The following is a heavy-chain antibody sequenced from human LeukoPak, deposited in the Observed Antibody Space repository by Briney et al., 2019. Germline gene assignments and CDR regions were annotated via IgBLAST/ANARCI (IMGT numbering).Heavy chain of an antibody. D-gene: IGHD6-13*01. CDR2: ISGSGGTT. CDR1: GFSFSTYA. Sequence: PGGSLRLSCSASGFSFSTYAMTWVRQAPGKGLEWGSVISGSGGTTAYTDSVKGRFSISRDNSKSMLSLQMNSLRAEDTAIYYCAKNEGTAAAGAGDAFDIWGQGTMVTVSS. J-gene: IGHJ3*02. V-gene: IGHV3-23*01. CDR3: AKNEGTAAAGAGDAFDI.